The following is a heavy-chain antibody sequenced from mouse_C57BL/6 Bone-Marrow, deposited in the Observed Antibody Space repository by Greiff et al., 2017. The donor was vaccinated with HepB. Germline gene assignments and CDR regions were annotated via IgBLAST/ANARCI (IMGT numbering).Heavy chain of an antibody. Sequence: VQLQQSGAELARPGASVKLSCKASGYTFTSYGISWVKQRTGQGLEWIGEIYPRSGNTYYNEKFKGKATLTADKSSSTAYMELRSLTSEDSAVYFCARSKGDWFAYWGQGTLVTVSA. CDR1: GYTFTSYG. CDR2: IYPRSGNT. CDR3: ARSKGDWFAY. V-gene: IGHV1-81*01. J-gene: IGHJ3*01.